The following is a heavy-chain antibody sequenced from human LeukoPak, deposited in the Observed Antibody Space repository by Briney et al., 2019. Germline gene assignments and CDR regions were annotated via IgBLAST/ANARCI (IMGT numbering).Heavy chain of an antibody. Sequence: ASVKVSCKASGYTFTGYYMHWVRQAPGQGLEWMGWISAYNGNTNYAQKLQGRVTMTTDTSTSTAYMELRSLRSDDTAVYYCARDRRDNWGNDYWGQGTLVTVSS. CDR1: GYTFTGYY. CDR3: ARDRRDNWGNDY. J-gene: IGHJ4*02. CDR2: ISAYNGNT. D-gene: IGHD7-27*01. V-gene: IGHV1-18*04.